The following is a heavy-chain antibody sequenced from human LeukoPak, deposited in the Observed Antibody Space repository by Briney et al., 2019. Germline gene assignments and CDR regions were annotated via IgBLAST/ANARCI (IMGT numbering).Heavy chain of an antibody. CDR1: GFTFSSYS. J-gene: IGHJ4*02. Sequence: GGSLGLSCAASGFTFSSYSMNWVRQAPGKGLEWVSSISSSSSYIYYADSVKGRFTISRDNAKNSLYLQMNSLRAEDTAVYYCVKSSYYYGSGSYPGPDYWGQGTLVTVSS. D-gene: IGHD3-10*01. V-gene: IGHV3-21*01. CDR2: ISSSSSYI. CDR3: VKSSYYYGSGSYPGPDY.